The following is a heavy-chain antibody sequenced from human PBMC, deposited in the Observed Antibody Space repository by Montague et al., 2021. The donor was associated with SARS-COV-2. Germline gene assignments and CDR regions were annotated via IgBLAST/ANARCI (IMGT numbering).Heavy chain of an antibody. J-gene: IGHJ5*02. D-gene: IGHD3-10*01. CDR2: IYYSKST. Sequence: SETLSLTCSRPVTSTWNTGAYWRCTRLPSSHGYDWIAGIYYSKSTYYNPSLKSRVTISVDTSKNQFSLKLSSVTAADTAVYYCARQVRISMVRLNWFDPWGQGTLVTVSS. CDR3: ARQVRISMVRLNWFDP. CDR1: VTSTWNTGAY. V-gene: IGHV4-39*01.